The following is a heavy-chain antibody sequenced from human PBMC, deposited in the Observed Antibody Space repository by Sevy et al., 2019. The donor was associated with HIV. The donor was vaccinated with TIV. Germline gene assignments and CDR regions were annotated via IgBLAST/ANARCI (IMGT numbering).Heavy chain of an antibody. CDR2: ISGSADAT. CDR3: VKEGSQYSYSDY. CDR1: GFTFSNYA. D-gene: IGHD5-18*01. J-gene: IGHJ4*02. V-gene: IGHV3-23*01. Sequence: GGSLRLSCAASGFTFSNYAMSWVRQTPGKGLEWASAISGSADATYYTDSVKGRFTISRDNSKNTVYLQMNSLRAEDTAVLFCVKEGSQYSYSDYWGQGTLVTVSS.